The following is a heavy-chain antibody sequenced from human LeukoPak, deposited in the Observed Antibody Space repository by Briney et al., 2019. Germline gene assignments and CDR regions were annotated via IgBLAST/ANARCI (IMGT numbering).Heavy chain of an antibody. CDR3: ATVDLNMARGIQD. CDR2: INYSGGT. D-gene: IGHD3-10*01. Sequence: PSETLSLTCTVSGASISSGDYYWIWIRQHPGKGLEWIGYINYSGGTYRNPSLKSRVTISVDTSKNQFSVTLNSVTAADTAVYYCATVDLNMARGIQDWGQGTLVTVSS. CDR1: GASISSGDYY. J-gene: IGHJ4*02. V-gene: IGHV4-31*03.